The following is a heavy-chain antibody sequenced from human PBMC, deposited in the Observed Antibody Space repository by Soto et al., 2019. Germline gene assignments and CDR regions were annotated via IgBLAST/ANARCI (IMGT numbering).Heavy chain of an antibody. D-gene: IGHD2-2*01. J-gene: IGHJ4*02. Sequence: GGSLRLSCAASGFTFSNYAMTWVRQAPGKGLEWVSTVSGSTGDTYYSDSVKGRFTISRDNSKNTLYLQMDSLRADDTAVYYCAKDRAGVLCATTFESWGPGTLVTVSS. CDR2: VSGSTGDT. CDR1: GFTFSNYA. V-gene: IGHV3-23*01. CDR3: AKDRAGVLCATTFES.